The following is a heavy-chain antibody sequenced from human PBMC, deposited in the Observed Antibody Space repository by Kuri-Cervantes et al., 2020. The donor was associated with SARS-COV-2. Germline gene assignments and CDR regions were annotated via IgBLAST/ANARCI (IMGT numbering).Heavy chain of an antibody. J-gene: IGHJ6*03. CDR2: ISGSGGST. V-gene: IGHV3-23*01. CDR3: ASKREQLVPIYYYYYMDV. CDR1: GFTFSSYA. Sequence: GESLKISCAASGFTFSSYAMSWVRQAPGKGLEWVSAISGSGGSTYYADSVKGRFTISRDNSKNTLYLQMNSLRAEDTAVYYCASKREQLVPIYYYYYMDVWGKGTTVTVSS. D-gene: IGHD6-6*01.